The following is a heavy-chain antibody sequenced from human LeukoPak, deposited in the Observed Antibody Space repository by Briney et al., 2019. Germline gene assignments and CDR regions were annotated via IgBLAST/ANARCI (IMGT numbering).Heavy chain of an antibody. V-gene: IGHV3-74*01. CDR1: GFTFSSYW. D-gene: IGHD1-1*01. CDR3: GTGPRNDGEDD. CDR2: INTDGSST. Sequence: GGSLRLSCAASGFTFSSYWMHWVRQAPGKGLVWVSRINTDGSSTNYADSVKGRFTISRDNAKNTLYLQMNSLRAEDSAVYYCGTGPRNDGEDDWGQGTLVTVSS. J-gene: IGHJ4*02.